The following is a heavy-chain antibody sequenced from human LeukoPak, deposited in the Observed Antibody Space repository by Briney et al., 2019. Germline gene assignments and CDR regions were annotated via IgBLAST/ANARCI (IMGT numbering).Heavy chain of an antibody. CDR3: ARRGRPRGQIGEYFDY. J-gene: IGHJ4*02. V-gene: IGHV4-39*01. CDR1: GGSISNSNYH. Sequence: SETLSLTCTVSGGSISNSNYHWGWIRQPPGKGLEWIGSITYSGATYHNPSLKSRVIISVDTSKNQFSLKLSSVTASDTAVYYCARRGRPRGQIGEYFDYWGQGSLVTVSS. CDR2: ITYSGAT. D-gene: IGHD3-10*01.